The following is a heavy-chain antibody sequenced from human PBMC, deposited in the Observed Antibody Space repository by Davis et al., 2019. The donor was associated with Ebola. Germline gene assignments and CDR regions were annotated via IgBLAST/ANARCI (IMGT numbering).Heavy chain of an antibody. CDR2: IYYSGST. J-gene: IGHJ4*02. Sequence: SETLSLTCSVSGGSINSFLWTWIRQPPGKGLEWIGYIYYSGSTNYNPSLKSRVTISVDTSKNQFSLKLSSVTAADTAVYYCARGPTAGRYWGQGTLVTVSS. V-gene: IGHV4-59*01. CDR1: GGSINSFL. D-gene: IGHD1-26*01. CDR3: ARGPTAGRY.